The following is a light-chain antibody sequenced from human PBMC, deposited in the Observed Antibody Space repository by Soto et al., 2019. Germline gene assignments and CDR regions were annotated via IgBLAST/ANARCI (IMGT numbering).Light chain of an antibody. J-gene: IGLJ2*01. CDR1: SSDVGGYNY. V-gene: IGLV2-14*01. CDR2: DVS. Sequence: QSALTQPASVSGSPGQSITISCTGTSSDVGGYNYVSWYQQHPGKAPKLMIYDVSNRPSGVSNRFSGSKSGNTASLTISGLQAGDEADYHGSQYTSSSTLVVFRGGTTLTVL. CDR3: SQYTSSSTLVV.